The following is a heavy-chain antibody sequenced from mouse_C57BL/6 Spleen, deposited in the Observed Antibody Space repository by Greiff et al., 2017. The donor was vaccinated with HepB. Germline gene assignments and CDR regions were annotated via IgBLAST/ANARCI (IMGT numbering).Heavy chain of an antibody. CDR1: GYTFTSYG. CDR2: IYPRSGNT. CDR3: ARDHDYSYFDY. Sequence: LVESGAELARPGASVKLSCKASGYTFTSYGISWVKQRTGQGLEWIGEIYPRSGNTYYNEKFKGKATLTADKSSSTAYMELRSLTSEDSAVYFCARDHDYSYFDYWGQGTTLTVSS. J-gene: IGHJ2*01. D-gene: IGHD2-4*01. V-gene: IGHV1-81*01.